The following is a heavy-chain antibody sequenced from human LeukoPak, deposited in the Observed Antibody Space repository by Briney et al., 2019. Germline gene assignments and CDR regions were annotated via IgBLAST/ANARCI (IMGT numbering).Heavy chain of an antibody. CDR1: GGSFSGYY. V-gene: IGHV4-34*01. Sequence: SETLSLTCAVYGGSFSGYYWSWIRQPPGKGLEWIGEINHSGSTNYNPSLKSRVTISVDTSKTQFSLKLSSVTAADTAVYYCARVTLVLLWFGGLNRGFDPWGQGTLVTVSS. CDR2: INHSGST. J-gene: IGHJ5*02. CDR3: ARVTLVLLWFGGLNRGFDP. D-gene: IGHD3-10*01.